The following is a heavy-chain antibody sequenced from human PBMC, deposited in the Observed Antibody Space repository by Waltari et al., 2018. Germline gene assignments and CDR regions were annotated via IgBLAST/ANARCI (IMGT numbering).Heavy chain of an antibody. CDR2: IIPIFGTA. Sequence: QVQLVQSGAEVKKPGSSVKVSCKASGGTFSSYAISWVRQAPGQGLEWMGGIIPIFGTANYAQKCQGRVTITADESTSTAYMELSSLRSEDTAVYYCARDRLLYSSSLDAFDIWGQGTMVTVSS. V-gene: IGHV1-69*01. D-gene: IGHD6-6*01. CDR3: ARDRLLYSSSLDAFDI. CDR1: GGTFSSYA. J-gene: IGHJ3*02.